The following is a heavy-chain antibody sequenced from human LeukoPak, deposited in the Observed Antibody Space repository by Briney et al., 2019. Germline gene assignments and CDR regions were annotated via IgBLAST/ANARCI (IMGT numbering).Heavy chain of an antibody. D-gene: IGHD6-13*01. CDR3: ARDRIAAAGDDFDY. J-gene: IGHJ4*02. Sequence: PGGSLRLSCAASGFTFSSYGMHWVRQAPGKGLEWVAVISHDGSNKNYADSVKGRFTISRDNSKNTLHLQMNSLRAEDTAVYYCARDRIAAAGDDFDYWGQGTLVTVSS. CDR1: GFTFSSYG. V-gene: IGHV3-30*03. CDR2: ISHDGSNK.